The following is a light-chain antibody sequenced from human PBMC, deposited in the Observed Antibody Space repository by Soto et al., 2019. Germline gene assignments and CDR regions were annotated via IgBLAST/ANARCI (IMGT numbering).Light chain of an antibody. J-gene: IGKJ2*01. CDR3: QQRYSWPPMYT. V-gene: IGKV3-11*01. CDR1: QSVTNS. CDR2: DAS. Sequence: VLTQSPATLSLSPGERATLSCRASQSVTNSLVWYQQRPGQAPRLLIYDASKRATGIPARFSGSGSGTDFTLTICSLEPEDLALYYCQQRYSWPPMYTFGQGTKLEIK.